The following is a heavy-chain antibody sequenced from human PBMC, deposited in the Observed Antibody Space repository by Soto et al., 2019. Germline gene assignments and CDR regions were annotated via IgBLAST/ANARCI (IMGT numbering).Heavy chain of an antibody. CDR2: INPNSGGT. V-gene: IGHV1-2*04. CDR3: ARDSVRTYSSGWLYYYYGMDV. CDR1: GYTFTGYY. J-gene: IGHJ6*02. Sequence: ASVKVSCKASGYTFTGYYMHWVRQAPGQGLERMGWINPNSGGTNYAQKFQGWVTMTRDTSISTAYMELSRLRSDDTAVYYCARDSVRTYSSGWLYYYYGMDVWGQGTTVTVSS. D-gene: IGHD6-19*01.